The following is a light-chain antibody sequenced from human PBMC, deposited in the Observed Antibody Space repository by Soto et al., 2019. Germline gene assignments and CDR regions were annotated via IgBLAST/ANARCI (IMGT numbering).Light chain of an antibody. J-gene: IGKJ1*01. Sequence: EIEMTQSPGTLSLSPGQRATLSCKASQSVSSSSLAWYQQKPGQAPRLLIFGASSRATGIPDRFSGSGSGTDFTLTINRLEPEDFAVYYCRHYGNSRTFGQGTKVDIK. V-gene: IGKV3-20*01. CDR3: RHYGNSRT. CDR1: QSVSSSS. CDR2: GAS.